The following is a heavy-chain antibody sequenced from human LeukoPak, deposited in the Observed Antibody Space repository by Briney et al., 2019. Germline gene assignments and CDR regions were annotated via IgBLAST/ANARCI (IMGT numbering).Heavy chain of an antibody. CDR1: GFTFSSYA. CDR2: ISGSGGST. J-gene: IGHJ4*02. CDR3: AKDRGMYSSGWYYFDY. Sequence: PGGSLRLSCAASGFTFSSYAMSWVRQAPGKGLEWVSAISGSGGSTYYADSVKGRFTISRDNSKNTLYLQMSSLRAEDTAVYYCAKDRGMYSSGWYYFDYWGQGTLVTVSS. D-gene: IGHD6-19*01. V-gene: IGHV3-23*01.